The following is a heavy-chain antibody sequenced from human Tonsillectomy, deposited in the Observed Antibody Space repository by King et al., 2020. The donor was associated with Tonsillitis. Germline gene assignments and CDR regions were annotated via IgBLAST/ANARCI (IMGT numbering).Heavy chain of an antibody. Sequence: VQLVESGGGLVKPGGSLRLSFAASGFTFSSYSMNWVRQAPGEGLEWVSSISSSSSYIYYAASVKGRFTISRDNAKNSLYLQMNSLRAEDTAVYYCARDGITMVRGVFDYWGQGTLVTVSS. V-gene: IGHV3-21*01. CDR3: ARDGITMVRGVFDY. CDR1: GFTFSSYS. D-gene: IGHD3-10*01. J-gene: IGHJ4*02. CDR2: ISSSSSYI.